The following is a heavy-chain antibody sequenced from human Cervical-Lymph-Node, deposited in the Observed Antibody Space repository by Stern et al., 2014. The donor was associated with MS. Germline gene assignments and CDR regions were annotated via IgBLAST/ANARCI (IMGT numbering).Heavy chain of an antibody. J-gene: IGHJ4*02. Sequence: QVQLVESGAEVKKPGASVKVSCKASGYTFTSYAMHWVRQAPGQRLEWMGWINVANGNTKYAQKFQDRVTITRDTSASTAYMELSTLTSEDTAVYYCARQGDNFDYWGQGTLVIVSS. CDR1: GYTFTSYA. CDR3: ARQGDNFDY. CDR2: INVANGNT. V-gene: IGHV1-3*01.